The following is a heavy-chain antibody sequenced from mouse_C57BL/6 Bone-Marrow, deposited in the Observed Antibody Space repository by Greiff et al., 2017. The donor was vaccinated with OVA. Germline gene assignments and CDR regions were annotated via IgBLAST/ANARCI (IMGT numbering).Heavy chain of an antibody. D-gene: IGHD3-3*01. CDR3: ARARRYFDV. V-gene: IGHV1-59*01. CDR1: GYTFTSYW. J-gene: IGHJ1*03. CDR2: IDPSDSYT. Sequence: QVQLQQPGAELVRPGTSVKLSCKASGYTFTSYWMHWVKQRPGQGLAWIGVIDPSDSYTNYNQKFKGKATLTVDTSSSTAYMQLSSLTSEDSAVYYCARARRYFDVWGTGTTVTVSS.